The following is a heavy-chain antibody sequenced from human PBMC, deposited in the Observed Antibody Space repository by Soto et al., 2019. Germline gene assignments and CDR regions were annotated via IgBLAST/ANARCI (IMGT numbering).Heavy chain of an antibody. CDR1: GFSLSTSGVG. Sequence: QITLKESGPTLVKPTQTLTLTCTFSGFSLSTSGVGVGWIRQPPGKALEWLALIYWDDDKLYSPSLKSRLTITKDTSKDQVVVTLTSIDPVDTATYYCGHVYGGYDYFDYWGQGTRVTVSS. CDR2: IYWDDDK. J-gene: IGHJ4*02. V-gene: IGHV2-5*02. D-gene: IGHD5-12*01. CDR3: GHVYGGYDYFDY.